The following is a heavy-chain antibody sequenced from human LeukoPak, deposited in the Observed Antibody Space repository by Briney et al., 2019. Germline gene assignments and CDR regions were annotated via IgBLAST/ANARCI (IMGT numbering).Heavy chain of an antibody. J-gene: IGHJ6*04. CDR1: GGSISSGCYY. CDR3: ARGAGYSGYDYYFGMGV. CDR2: NYYSGIT. V-gene: IGHV4-31*03. D-gene: IGHD5-12*01. Sequence: SQTLSLTCTVSGGSISSGCYYWSWIRQHPGKGLEWIGYNYYSGITYYNPSLKSRVTISENTSKNQFSLKLSSVTAADAAVYYCARGAGYSGYDYYFGMGVWGKGTTVTVS.